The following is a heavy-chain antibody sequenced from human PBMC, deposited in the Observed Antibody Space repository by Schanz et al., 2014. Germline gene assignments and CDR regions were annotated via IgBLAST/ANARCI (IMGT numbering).Heavy chain of an antibody. CDR3: ARDRGHGDLPGDI. Sequence: QVQLQESGPGLVKPSGTLSLTCAVSGGSISSSDWWSWVRQHPGKGLEWIGYIYYSGSTYYNPSLKSRVTISVDTSKNQFSLNLSSATAADTAVYYCARDRGHGDLPGDIWGQGTMVTVSS. CDR1: GGSISSSDW. D-gene: IGHD4-17*01. V-gene: IGHV4-31*11. CDR2: IYYSGST. J-gene: IGHJ3*02.